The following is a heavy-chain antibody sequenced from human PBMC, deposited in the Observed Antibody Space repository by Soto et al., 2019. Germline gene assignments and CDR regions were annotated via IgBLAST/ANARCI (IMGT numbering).Heavy chain of an antibody. CDR1: GFTFSSYA. J-gene: IGHJ4*02. D-gene: IGHD4-4*01. V-gene: IGHV3-23*01. CDR3: AKGKVTTGRRASDFDY. CDR2: ISGSGGST. Sequence: EVQLLESGGGLVQPGGSLRLSCAASGFTFSSYAMSWVRQAPGKGLEWVSAISGSGGSTYYADSVKGRFTISRDNSKNPLYLQMNSLRAEDTAVYYCAKGKVTTGRRASDFDYWGQGTLVTVSS.